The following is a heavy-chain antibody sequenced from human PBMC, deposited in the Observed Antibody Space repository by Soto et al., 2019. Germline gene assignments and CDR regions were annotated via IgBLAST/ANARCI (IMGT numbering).Heavy chain of an antibody. CDR1: GYSFTSYW. V-gene: IGHV5-10-1*01. Sequence: GESLKISCKGSGYSFTSYWISWVRQMPGKGLEWMGRIDPSDSYTNYSPSFQGHVTISADKSISTAYLQWSSLKASDTAMYYCASDYYDSSGYYDYWGQGTLVTVSS. CDR2: IDPSDSYT. J-gene: IGHJ4*02. CDR3: ASDYYDSSGYYDY. D-gene: IGHD3-22*01.